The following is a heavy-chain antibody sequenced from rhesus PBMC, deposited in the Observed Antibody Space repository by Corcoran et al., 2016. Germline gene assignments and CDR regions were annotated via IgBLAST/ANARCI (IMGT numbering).Heavy chain of an antibody. V-gene: IGHV4S10*01. D-gene: IGHD6-37*01. CDR2: IYGSSTST. J-gene: IGHJ3*01. CDR3: ARGKRWLENHDAFDF. CDR1: GGSISDSYR. Sequence: QVQLQESGPGVVKPSETLSLTCAVSGGSISDSYRWSWIRQPPGKGLEWIGYIYGSSTSTNYNPSLKSRGTISKDTSKNQFSLKLSSVTAADTAVYYCARGKRWLENHDAFDFWGQGLRVTVSS.